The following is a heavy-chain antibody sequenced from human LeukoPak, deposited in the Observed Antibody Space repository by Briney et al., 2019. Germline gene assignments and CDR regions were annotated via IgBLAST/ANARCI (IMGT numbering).Heavy chain of an antibody. V-gene: IGHV1-69*04. Sequence: GASVKVSCKASGYTFTSYDINWVRQAPGQGLEWMGRIIPILGIANYAQKFQGRVTITADKSTSTAYMELSSLRSEDTAVYYCASPAIAVAEDYWGQGTLVTVSS. J-gene: IGHJ4*02. CDR2: IIPILGIA. CDR1: GYTFTSYD. D-gene: IGHD6-19*01. CDR3: ASPAIAVAEDY.